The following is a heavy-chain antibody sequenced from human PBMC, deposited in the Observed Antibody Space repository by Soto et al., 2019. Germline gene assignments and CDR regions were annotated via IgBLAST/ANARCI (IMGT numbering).Heavy chain of an antibody. Sequence: GGSLSLSCAASGFTFSTIAMHWVRQAPGKGLEWVAVISPDGSSKYYADSVKGRFTISRDNSKNTLFVQMNSLRAEDTALNYCAKGVGDYGDDYYFYGIDVWGQGITVTVTS. CDR3: AKGVGDYGDDYYFYGIDV. CDR2: ISPDGSSK. J-gene: IGHJ6*02. D-gene: IGHD4-17*01. V-gene: IGHV3-30*18. CDR1: GFTFSTIA.